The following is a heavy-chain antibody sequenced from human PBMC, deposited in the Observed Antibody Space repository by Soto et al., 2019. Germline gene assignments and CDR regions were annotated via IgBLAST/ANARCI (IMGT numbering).Heavy chain of an antibody. V-gene: IGHV1-69*01. J-gene: IGHJ4*02. D-gene: IGHD6-6*01. CDR1: GGTFSSYA. CDR2: IIPIFGTA. CDR3: ARAKYSSSSGGNYFDY. Sequence: QVQLVQSGAEVKKPGSSVKVSCKASGGTFSSYAISWVRQAPGQGLEWMGGIIPIFGTANYAQKFQGRVTITADESTSTAYMELSSLRSEDTDVYYCARAKYSSSSGGNYFDYWGQGTLVTVSS.